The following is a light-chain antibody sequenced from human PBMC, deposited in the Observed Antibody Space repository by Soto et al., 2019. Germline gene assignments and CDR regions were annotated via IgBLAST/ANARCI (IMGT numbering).Light chain of an antibody. CDR3: SSYAGSNNLV. CDR1: SSDVGGYNY. Sequence: QSALTQPPSASGSPGQSVTISCTGTSSDVGGYNYVSWYQQHPGKAPKLMIYEVSKRPSGVPDRFSGSKSGNTASLTVSGLQAEHEAEYYCSSYAGSNNLVFGTGTKLTVL. J-gene: IGLJ1*01. CDR2: EVS. V-gene: IGLV2-8*01.